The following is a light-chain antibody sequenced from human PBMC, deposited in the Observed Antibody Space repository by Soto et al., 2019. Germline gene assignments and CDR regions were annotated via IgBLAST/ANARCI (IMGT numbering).Light chain of an antibody. CDR2: SAS. J-gene: IGKJ4*01. CDR3: LQINRYPLP. V-gene: IGKV1-9*01. Sequence: DIQLTQSPSFLSASVGDRVTITCRASQGISNYLAWYQQKPGKAPELLVYSASTLQSGVPSRFSGGGSETEFSLTIGTLQPVDFATYSCLQINRYPLPLAGGTK. CDR1: QGISNY.